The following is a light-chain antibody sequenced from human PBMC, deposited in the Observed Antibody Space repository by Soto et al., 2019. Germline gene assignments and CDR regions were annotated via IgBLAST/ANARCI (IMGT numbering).Light chain of an antibody. CDR1: QSIASS. J-gene: IGKJ1*01. V-gene: IGKV1-5*01. CDR3: QQYDYSRT. Sequence: DVQMTQSPSTLSASVGDSVTITCRASQSIASSLAWYQLKPGEAPKLLIYDVSNLESGVPSRFSGSGSGTEFRLTIRSLHPDDFATYYCQQYDYSRTFGQGTKVEIK. CDR2: DVS.